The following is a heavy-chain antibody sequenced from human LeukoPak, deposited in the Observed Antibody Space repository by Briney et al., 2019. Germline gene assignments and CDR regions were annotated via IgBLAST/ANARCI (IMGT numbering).Heavy chain of an antibody. CDR2: ISYDGSNK. Sequence: GRSLRLSCAASGFTFSSYGMHWVRQAPGKGLEWVAVISYDGSNKYYADSVKGRFTISRDSSKSTLYLQMNGLRAEDTAVYYCARAIPGQLWGQGTMVTVSS. CDR1: GFTFSSYG. CDR3: ARAIPGQL. V-gene: IGHV3-30*03. J-gene: IGHJ3*01. D-gene: IGHD2-21*01.